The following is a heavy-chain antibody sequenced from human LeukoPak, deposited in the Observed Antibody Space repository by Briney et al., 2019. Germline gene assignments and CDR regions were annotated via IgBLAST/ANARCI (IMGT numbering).Heavy chain of an antibody. Sequence: GGSLRLSCAASKFNFRRYSMNWVRQAPGKGLEWVSYISSRSHHIFYADSVRGRFTISRDNANNSLFLQMSSLRVEDTALYYCARGADCAGDSCANDALDIWGQGTMVTVSS. CDR2: ISSRSHHI. V-gene: IGHV3-21*01. D-gene: IGHD2-21*01. CDR3: ARGADCAGDSCANDALDI. J-gene: IGHJ3*02. CDR1: KFNFRRYS.